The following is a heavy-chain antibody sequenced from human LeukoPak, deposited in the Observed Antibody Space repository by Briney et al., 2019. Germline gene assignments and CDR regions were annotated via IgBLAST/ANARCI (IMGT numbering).Heavy chain of an antibody. Sequence: GASVTVSCKASGGTFSSYAISWVRQAPGQGLEWMGGIIPIFGTANYAQKFQGRVTITADKSTSTAYMELSSLRSDDTAVYYCARSHNWNDGDWFDPWGQGTLVTVSS. CDR1: GGTFSSYA. V-gene: IGHV1-69*06. CDR3: ARSHNWNDGDWFDP. J-gene: IGHJ5*02. CDR2: IIPIFGTA. D-gene: IGHD1-20*01.